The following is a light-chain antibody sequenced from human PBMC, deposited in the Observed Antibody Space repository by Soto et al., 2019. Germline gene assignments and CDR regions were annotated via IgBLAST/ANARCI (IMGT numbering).Light chain of an antibody. V-gene: IGLV1-47*02. J-gene: IGLJ3*02. Sequence: QPVLTQPPSASETPGQRVTISCSGSSSNIANNNVYWYQQLSGTAPKVLIYSNNQRPSGVPDRFSGSKSGTSASLAISGLRSEDEADYYCAAWDDSLSGRVFGGGTKLTVL. CDR2: SNN. CDR1: SSNIANNN. CDR3: AAWDDSLSGRV.